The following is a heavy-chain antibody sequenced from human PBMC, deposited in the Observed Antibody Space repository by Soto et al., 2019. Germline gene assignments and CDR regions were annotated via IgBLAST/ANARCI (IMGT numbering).Heavy chain of an antibody. CDR2: IKSKTDGGTT. J-gene: IGHJ3*02. CDR3: TTPTILWFGELLFGPDAFDI. CDR1: GFTFSNAW. V-gene: IGHV3-15*01. D-gene: IGHD3-10*01. Sequence: GGSLRLSCAASGFTFSNAWMSWVRQAPGKGLEWVGRIKSKTDGGTTDYAAPVKGRFTISRDDSKNTLYLQMNSLKTEDTAVYYSTTPTILWFGELLFGPDAFDIWGQGTMVTVSS.